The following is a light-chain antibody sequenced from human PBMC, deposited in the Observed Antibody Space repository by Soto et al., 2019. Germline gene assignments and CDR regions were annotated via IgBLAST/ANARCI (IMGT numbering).Light chain of an antibody. CDR2: AAS. CDR3: QQYYRYPLI. CDR1: QGISSY. Sequence: AIRMTQSPSSLSASTGDRVTITCRASQGISSYLAWYQQKPGKAPKLLIYAASTLQSGVPSRFSGSGSGTDCTRTISWLQSKDFATYCCQQYYRYPLIVGGGTKVEIK. J-gene: IGKJ4*01. V-gene: IGKV1-8*01.